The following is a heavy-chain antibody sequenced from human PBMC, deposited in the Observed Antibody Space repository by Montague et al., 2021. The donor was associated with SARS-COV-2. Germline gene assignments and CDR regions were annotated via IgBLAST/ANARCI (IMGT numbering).Heavy chain of an antibody. CDR2: INYSGST. CDR1: GGSTSSSSYY. Sequence: SETLSLTCTVSGGSTSSSSYYWGWIRQPPGKGLEWIATINYSGSTFYNPSLKGRVTISVDTSKNQVSLNLNSVTAADTATYYCARHDITWYFDPWGQGTLVTVSS. J-gene: IGHJ5*02. D-gene: IGHD3-16*01. V-gene: IGHV4-39*01. CDR3: ARHDITWYFDP.